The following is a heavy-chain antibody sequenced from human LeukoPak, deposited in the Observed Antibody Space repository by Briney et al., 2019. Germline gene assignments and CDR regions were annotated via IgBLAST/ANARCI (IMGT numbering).Heavy chain of an antibody. V-gene: IGHV4-61*02. Sequence: PSQTLSLTCTVSGGSISSGSYYWSWIRQPAGMGLEWIGRIYTSGSTNYNPSLKSRVTISVDTSKNQFSLKLSSVTAADTAVYYCASATYCSSTSCYQEYYYGMDVWGQGTTVTVSS. CDR2: IYTSGST. CDR3: ASATYCSSTSCYQEYYYGMDV. D-gene: IGHD2-2*01. J-gene: IGHJ6*02. CDR1: GGSISSGSYY.